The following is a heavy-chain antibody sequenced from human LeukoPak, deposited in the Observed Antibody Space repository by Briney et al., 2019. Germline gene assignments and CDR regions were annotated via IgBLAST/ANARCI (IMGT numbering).Heavy chain of an antibody. CDR1: GVSINNHY. CDR2: IYFSVST. CDR3: AKTSGSGMFD. Sequence: SETLSRTCSVSGVSINNHYWTWIRQPPGQGLDGIGYIYFSVSTKYNPSMDKRVIISLDRPKNQFSLKLSSVSDADTAVCFCAKTSGSGMFDWGQGILVTVSS. V-gene: IGHV4-4*09. D-gene: IGHD3-10*01. J-gene: IGHJ4*02.